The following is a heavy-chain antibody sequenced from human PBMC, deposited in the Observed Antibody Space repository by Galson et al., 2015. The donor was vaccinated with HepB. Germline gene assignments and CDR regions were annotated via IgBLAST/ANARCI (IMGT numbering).Heavy chain of an antibody. CDR3: ARDNNPRSIAAIRMDYYYYMDV. J-gene: IGHJ6*03. CDR1: GGTFSSYA. Sequence: SGKVSCKASGGTFSSYAISWVRQAPGQGLEWMGGIIPIFGTANYAQKFQGRVTITADESTSTAYMELSSLRSEDTAVYYCARDNNPRSIAAIRMDYYYYMDVWGKGTTVTVSS. V-gene: IGHV1-69*13. CDR2: IIPIFGTA. D-gene: IGHD6-6*01.